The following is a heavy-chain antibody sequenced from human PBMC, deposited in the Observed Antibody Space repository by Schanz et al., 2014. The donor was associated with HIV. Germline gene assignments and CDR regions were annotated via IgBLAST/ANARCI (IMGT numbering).Heavy chain of an antibody. CDR1: GFTFSGHL. J-gene: IGHJ5*02. D-gene: IGHD6-13*01. V-gene: IGHV3-23*04. CDR2: ISGSGGTT. Sequence: VQLVESGGGVVQPGGSLRLSCAASGFTFSGHLMHWVRRAPGKGLEWVSGISGSGGTTYYADSVKGRFTISRDNSKNTLYLQMNSLRPEDTAVYYCARGQPLVQRWFDPWGQGTLVTVSS. CDR3: ARGQPLVQRWFDP.